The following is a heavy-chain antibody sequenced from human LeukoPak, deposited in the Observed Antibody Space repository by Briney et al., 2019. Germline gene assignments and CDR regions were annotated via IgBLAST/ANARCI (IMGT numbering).Heavy chain of an antibody. Sequence: GGSLRLSCAASGFTFSSYAMSWVRQAPGKGLEWVSAISGSGGSTYYTDSVKGRFTISRDNSKNTLYLQINSLRAEDTAVYYCAKSSIAAAVLFDYWGQGTLVTVSS. V-gene: IGHV3-23*01. D-gene: IGHD6-13*01. CDR1: GFTFSSYA. CDR2: ISGSGGST. J-gene: IGHJ4*02. CDR3: AKSSIAAAVLFDY.